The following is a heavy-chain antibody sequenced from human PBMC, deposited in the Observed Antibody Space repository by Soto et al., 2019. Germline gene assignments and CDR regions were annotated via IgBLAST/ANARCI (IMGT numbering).Heavy chain of an antibody. J-gene: IGHJ6*02. D-gene: IGHD1-26*01. CDR3: ARDGREASGMDV. CDR1: CCSISNHY. Sequence: SETLSLTCTVSCCSISNHYWSWVRQAPGKGLEWIGHIYYRGSTSYNPSLRSRSTISVDTSNNQFSLKLNSVTTADTAVYYCARDGREASGMDVWGQGTKVTVSS. V-gene: IGHV4-59*11. CDR2: IYYRGST.